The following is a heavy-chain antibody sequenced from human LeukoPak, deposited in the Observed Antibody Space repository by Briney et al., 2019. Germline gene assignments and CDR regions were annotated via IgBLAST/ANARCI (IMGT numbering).Heavy chain of an antibody. V-gene: IGHV3-23*01. CDR1: GFTFSSYA. D-gene: IGHD2-21*01. CDR2: ISGSGAGT. Sequence: PGGSLRLSCAASGFTFSSYAMSWVRQAPGKGLEWVSAISGSGAGTYYADSVKGRFTIPRDNSKNTLYLQMNSLRAEDTAVYYCAKSSRAATDSFDYWGQGTLVTVSS. CDR3: AKSSRAATDSFDY. J-gene: IGHJ4*02.